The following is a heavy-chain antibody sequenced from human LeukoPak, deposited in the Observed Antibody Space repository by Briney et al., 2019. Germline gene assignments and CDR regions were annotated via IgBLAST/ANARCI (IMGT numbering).Heavy chain of an antibody. J-gene: IGHJ5*02. CDR2: IYPGDSDT. D-gene: IGHD6-13*01. Sequence: GESLKISCKGSGYSFTNYWIGWVRQMPGKGLEWMGIIYPGDSDTRYSPSFQGRVTISADKSISTAYLQWSSLKASDTAMYYCARLFSQQLVINWFDPWGQGTLVTVSS. CDR1: GYSFTNYW. CDR3: ARLFSQQLVINWFDP. V-gene: IGHV5-51*01.